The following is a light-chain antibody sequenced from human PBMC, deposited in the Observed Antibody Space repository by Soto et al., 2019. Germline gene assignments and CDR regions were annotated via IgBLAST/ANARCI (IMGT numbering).Light chain of an antibody. CDR2: DVS. Sequence: QSALTQPASVSGSPGQSITISCTGTSSDVGGYNYVSWYQQHPGKAPKLMIYDVSNRPLGVSNRFSGSKSGNTASLTISGLQAEDEADYYCSSYTSSRTLVFGGGTKLTVL. CDR3: SSYTSSRTLV. CDR1: SSDVGGYNY. J-gene: IGLJ2*01. V-gene: IGLV2-14*01.